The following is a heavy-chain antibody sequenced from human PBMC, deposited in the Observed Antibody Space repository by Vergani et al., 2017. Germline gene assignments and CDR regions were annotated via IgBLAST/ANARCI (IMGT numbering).Heavy chain of an antibody. Sequence: QVQLQESGPGLVKPSETLSLTCAVSGYSISSGYYWGWIRQPPGKGLEWIGRMYQSGSTYDNPSLKSRVTISVDTSKTQFSLKLSAVTAADTAVYDCARVRTIFGVALFDYWGQGTLVTVSS. CDR3: ARVRTIFGVALFDY. J-gene: IGHJ4*02. D-gene: IGHD3-3*01. CDR1: GYSISSGYY. CDR2: MYQSGST. V-gene: IGHV4-38-2*01.